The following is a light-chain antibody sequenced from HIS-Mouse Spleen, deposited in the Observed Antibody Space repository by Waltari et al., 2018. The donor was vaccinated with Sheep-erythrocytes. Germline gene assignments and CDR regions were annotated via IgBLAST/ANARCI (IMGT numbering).Light chain of an antibody. CDR1: SSNLGSNY. CDR3: CSYAGSSTPWV. J-gene: IGLJ3*02. V-gene: IGLV2-23*01. CDR2: EGS. Sequence: QSVLTQPPSASGTPGQRVTISCSGRSSNLGSNYVYWYQQHPGKAPKLMIYEGSKRPSGVSNRFSGSKSGNTASLTISGLQAEDEADYYCCSYAGSSTPWVFGGGTKLTVL.